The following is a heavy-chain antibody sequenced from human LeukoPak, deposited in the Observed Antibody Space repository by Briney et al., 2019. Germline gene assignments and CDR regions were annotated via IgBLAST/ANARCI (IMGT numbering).Heavy chain of an antibody. V-gene: IGHV4-39*07. J-gene: IGHJ3*02. D-gene: IGHD6-13*01. Sequence: PSETLSLTCTVSGGYISTSNYYWGWIRQSPGKGLEWIGSIYHSGSTYYNPSLKSRVTISVDTSKNQFSLKLSSVTAADTAVYYCARPSRIADAFDIWGQGTMVTVSS. CDR2: IYHSGST. CDR1: GGYISTSNYY. CDR3: ARPSRIADAFDI.